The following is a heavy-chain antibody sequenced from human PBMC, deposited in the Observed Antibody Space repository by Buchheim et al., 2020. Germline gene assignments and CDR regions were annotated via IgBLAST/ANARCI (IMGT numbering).Heavy chain of an antibody. CDR3: ASYLPYVEYSSSWNDY. CDR1: GFTFSSYA. J-gene: IGHJ4*02. D-gene: IGHD6-13*01. CDR2: FSGSGGST. Sequence: EVQLLESGGGLVQPGGSLRLSCAASGFTFSSYAMSWVRQAPGKGLEWVSAFSGSGGSTYYADSVKGRVTISRDNSKHTRYLQMNSLRAEDTAVYYCASYLPYVEYSSSWNDYWGQGTL. V-gene: IGHV3-23*01.